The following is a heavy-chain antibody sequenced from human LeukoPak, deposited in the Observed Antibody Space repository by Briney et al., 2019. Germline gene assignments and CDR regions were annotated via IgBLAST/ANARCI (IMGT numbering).Heavy chain of an antibody. J-gene: IGHJ4*02. D-gene: IGHD2-21*02. Sequence: GGSLRLSCATSGFTFTSYWMHLVRQAPGKGLVWVSNINDSGSNTKYADAVKGRVTVSRENAKNTLYLQMESLRAEDTAVYYCARGGKVVTGLDSWGQGALVTVFS. V-gene: IGHV3-74*03. CDR1: GFTFTSYW. CDR2: INDSGSNT. CDR3: ARGGKVVTGLDS.